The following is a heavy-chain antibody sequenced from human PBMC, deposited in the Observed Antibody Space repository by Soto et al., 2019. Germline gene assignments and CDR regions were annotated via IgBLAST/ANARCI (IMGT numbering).Heavy chain of an antibody. J-gene: IGHJ6*02. CDR1: GFTVSSNY. CDR2: LYSGGGT. Sequence: TGGSLRLSCAASGFTVSSNYMSWVRQAPGKGLEWISVLYSGGGTYYADSVKGRFTISRDNSKNTLYLQMNSLRAEDTAVYYCAKHPPRGNYGMDVWGQGTTVTVSS. V-gene: IGHV3-53*05. CDR3: AKHPPRGNYGMDV.